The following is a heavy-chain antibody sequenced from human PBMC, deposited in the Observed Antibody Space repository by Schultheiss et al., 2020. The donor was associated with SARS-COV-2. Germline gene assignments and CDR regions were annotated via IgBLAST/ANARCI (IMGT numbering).Heavy chain of an antibody. CDR1: GFTFSSYA. CDR2: ISYDGSNK. J-gene: IGHJ4*02. D-gene: IGHD3-22*01. V-gene: IGHV3-30*01. CDR3: ARDGDYYDSSGYSF. Sequence: GGSLRLSCAASGFTFSSYAMHWVRQAPGKGLEWVAVISYDGSNKYYADSVKGRFTISRDNSKNTLYLQMNSLRAEDTAVYYCARDGDYYDSSGYSFWGQGTLVTVSS.